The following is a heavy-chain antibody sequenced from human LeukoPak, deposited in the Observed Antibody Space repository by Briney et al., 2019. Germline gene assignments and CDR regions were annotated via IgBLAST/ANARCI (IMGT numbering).Heavy chain of an antibody. CDR1: GYTFTSYG. J-gene: IGHJ4*02. CDR2: ISAYNGNT. D-gene: IGHD6-13*01. Sequence: GASVKVSCKASGYTFTSYGISWVRQAPGQGLEWMGWISAYNGNTNYAQKLQGRVTMATDTSTSTAYMELRSLRSDDTAVYYCATTIAAAGTSDYWGQGTLVTVSS. CDR3: ATTIAAAGTSDY. V-gene: IGHV1-18*04.